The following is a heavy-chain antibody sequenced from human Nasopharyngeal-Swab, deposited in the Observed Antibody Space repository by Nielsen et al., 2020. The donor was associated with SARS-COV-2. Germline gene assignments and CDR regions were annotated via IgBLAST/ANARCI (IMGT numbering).Heavy chain of an antibody. CDR2: ISYDGSNK. D-gene: IGHD3-22*01. Sequence: GESLKISCAASGFTFSRYTMHWVRQAPGKGLEWVAVISYDGSNKYYADSVKGRFTISRDISKNTLYLQMNSLRAEETAVFYCASTPLDSSGYYYAFNYWGRGTLVTVSS. J-gene: IGHJ4*02. V-gene: IGHV3-30*14. CDR3: ASTPLDSSGYYYAFNY. CDR1: GFTFSRYT.